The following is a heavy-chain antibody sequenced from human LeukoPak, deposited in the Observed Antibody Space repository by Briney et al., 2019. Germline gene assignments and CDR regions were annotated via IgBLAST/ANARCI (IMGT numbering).Heavy chain of an antibody. CDR3: ARSGGGWFDY. CDR1: GFTFSSYA. CDR2: ISYDGSNK. J-gene: IGHJ4*02. V-gene: IGHV3-30-3*01. Sequence: GGSLRLSCAASGFTFSSYAMHWVRQAPGKGLEWVAVISYDGSNKYYADSVKGRFTISRDNSKNTLYLQMNSLRAEDTAVYYCARSGGGWFDYWGQGTLVTVSS. D-gene: IGHD6-19*01.